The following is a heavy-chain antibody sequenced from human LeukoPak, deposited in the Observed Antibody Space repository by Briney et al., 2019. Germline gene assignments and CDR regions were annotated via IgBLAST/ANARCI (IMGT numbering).Heavy chain of an antibody. CDR2: INHSGST. J-gene: IGHJ5*02. V-gene: IGHV4-34*01. CDR1: GGSFSGYY. Sequence: SETLSLICAVYGGSFSGYYWRWIRQPPGKGLEWIGEINHSGSTNYNPSLTSRVTISVDTSKDQFSLKLSSVTAADTAVYYCARTHFTMVRGVIWFDPWGQGTLVTVSS. D-gene: IGHD3-10*01. CDR3: ARTHFTMVRGVIWFDP.